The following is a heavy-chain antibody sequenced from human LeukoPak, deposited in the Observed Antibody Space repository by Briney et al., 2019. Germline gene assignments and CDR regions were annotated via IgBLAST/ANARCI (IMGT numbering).Heavy chain of an antibody. V-gene: IGHV3-66*01. CDR1: GFTVSSNY. D-gene: IGHD4-11*01. CDR3: ASPIVSASGAFDI. J-gene: IGHJ3*02. Sequence: GGFLRLSCAASGFTVSSNYMSWVRQAPGKGLEWVSVIYSGGSTYYADSVKGRFTISRDNSKNTLYLQMNSLRAEDTAVYYCASPIVSASGAFDIWGQGTMVTVSS. CDR2: IYSGGST.